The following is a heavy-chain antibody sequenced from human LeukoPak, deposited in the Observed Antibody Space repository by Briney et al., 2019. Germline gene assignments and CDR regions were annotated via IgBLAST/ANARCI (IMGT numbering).Heavy chain of an antibody. CDR2: IYYSGST. CDR3: ARRTGYSSGWYLDY. Sequence: SQTLSLTCTVSGGSISSGGYYWSWIRQPPGKGLEWIGSIYYSGSTYYNPSLKSRVTISVDTSKNQFSLKLSSVTAADTAVYYCARRTGYSSGWYLDYWGQGTLVTVSS. D-gene: IGHD6-19*01. J-gene: IGHJ4*02. V-gene: IGHV4-39*01. CDR1: GGSISSGGYY.